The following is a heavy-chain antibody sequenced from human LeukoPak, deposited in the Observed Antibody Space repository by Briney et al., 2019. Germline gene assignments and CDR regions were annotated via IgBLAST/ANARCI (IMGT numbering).Heavy chain of an antibody. CDR1: GGSISRHY. D-gene: IGHD3-9*01. V-gene: IGHV4-34*01. Sequence: SETLSLTCSVSGGSISRHYWSWIRQPPGKGLEWIGEINHSGSTNYNPSLKSRVTISVDTSKNQFSLKLSSVTAADTAVYYCAREGEDILTGYQTHWGQGTLVTVSS. CDR3: AREGEDILTGYQTH. J-gene: IGHJ4*02. CDR2: INHSGST.